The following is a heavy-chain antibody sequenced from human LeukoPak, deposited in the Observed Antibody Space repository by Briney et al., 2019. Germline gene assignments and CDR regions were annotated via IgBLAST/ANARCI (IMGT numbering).Heavy chain of an antibody. CDR1: GYTFTSYG. J-gene: IGHJ4*02. V-gene: IGHV1-18*01. CDR3: ARDPQVSEMATIRLEGYFDY. D-gene: IGHD5-24*01. Sequence: ASVKVSCKASGYTFTSYGISWVRQAPGQGLEWMGWISAYNGNTNYAQKLQGRVTMTTDTSTSTAYMKLRSLRSDDTAVYYCARDPQVSEMATIRLEGYFDYWGQGTLVTVSS. CDR2: ISAYNGNT.